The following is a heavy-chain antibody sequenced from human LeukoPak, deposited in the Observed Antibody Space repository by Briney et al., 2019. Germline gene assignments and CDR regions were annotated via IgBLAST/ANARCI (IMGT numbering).Heavy chain of an antibody. Sequence: GGSLRLSCAASGFTVSSNYMSWVRQAPGKGLEWVSVIYSGGGTYYADSVKGRFTISRDNAKNSLYLQMNSLRAEDTAVYYCARNLRGYSGLFDYWGQGTLVTVSS. CDR3: ARNLRGYSGLFDY. D-gene: IGHD5-12*01. CDR1: GFTVSSNY. V-gene: IGHV3-53*01. CDR2: IYSGGGT. J-gene: IGHJ4*02.